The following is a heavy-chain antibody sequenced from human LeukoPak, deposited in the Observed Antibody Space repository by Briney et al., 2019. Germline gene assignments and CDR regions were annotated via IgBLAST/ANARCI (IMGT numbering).Heavy chain of an antibody. J-gene: IGHJ3*02. V-gene: IGHV1-2*02. CDR1: GYTFTSYD. CDR2: INPNSGGT. CDR3: AREDIAPDIKSI. Sequence: ASVKVSCKASGYTFTSYDINWVRQATGQGLEWMGWINPNSGGTNYAQKFQGRVTMTRDTSISTAYMELSRLRSDDTAVYYCAREDIAPDIKSIWGQGTMVTVSS. D-gene: IGHD6-13*01.